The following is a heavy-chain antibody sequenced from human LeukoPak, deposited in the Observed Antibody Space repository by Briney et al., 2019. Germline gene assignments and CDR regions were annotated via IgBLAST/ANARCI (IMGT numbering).Heavy chain of an antibody. CDR2: ISSTSNTI. CDR1: GFTFSSYS. J-gene: IGHJ4*02. D-gene: IGHD6-19*01. Sequence: GGSLRLSCAASGFTFSSYSMNWVRQAPGKGLEWVSYISSTSNTIHYADSVKGRFTVSRDNAKNSLYLQMNSLRDEDTAVYYCARRGSGSGWYDYWGQGTLVTVSS. V-gene: IGHV3-48*02. CDR3: ARRGSGSGWYDY.